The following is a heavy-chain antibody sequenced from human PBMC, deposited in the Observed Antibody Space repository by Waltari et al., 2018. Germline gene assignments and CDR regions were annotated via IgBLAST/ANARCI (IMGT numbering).Heavy chain of an antibody. CDR2: IYHSGST. CDR3: ARIGGYGDLAG. D-gene: IGHD4-17*01. V-gene: IGHV4-38-2*01. CDR1: GYSISSGYY. J-gene: IGHJ4*02. Sequence: QVQLQESGPGLVKPSETLSLTCAVSGYSISSGYYWGWIRQPPGKGLEWIGSIYHSGSTYYNPSLKSRVTISVDTSKNQFSLKLSSVTAADTAVYYCARIGGYGDLAGWGQGTLVTVSS.